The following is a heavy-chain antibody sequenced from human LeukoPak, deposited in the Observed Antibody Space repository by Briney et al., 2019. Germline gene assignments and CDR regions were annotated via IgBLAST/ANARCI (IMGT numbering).Heavy chain of an antibody. CDR3: ARNGGNWVSYFDY. Sequence: PGGSLRLSCAASGFTFSSYAMSWVRQAPGEGLEWVSAISGSGGSTYYAGSVKGRFTISRDNSKNTMSLQMNSLRAEDTAVYYCARNGGNWVSYFDYWGQGTLVTVSS. J-gene: IGHJ4*02. CDR2: ISGSGGST. D-gene: IGHD4-23*01. CDR1: GFTFSSYA. V-gene: IGHV3-23*01.